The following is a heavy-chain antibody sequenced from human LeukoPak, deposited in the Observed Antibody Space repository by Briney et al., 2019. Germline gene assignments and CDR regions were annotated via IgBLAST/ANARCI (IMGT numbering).Heavy chain of an antibody. CDR3: ARDLIAWELPPNYYYYYMDV. CDR2: ISAYTGNT. D-gene: IGHD1-26*01. J-gene: IGHJ6*03. Sequence: ASVKVSCKASGYTFTSYGISWVRQAPGQGLEWMGWISAYTGNTNYAQKLQGRVTMTTDTSTSTAYMELRSLRSDDTAVYYCARDLIAWELPPNYYYYYMDVWGKGTTVTVSS. CDR1: GYTFTSYG. V-gene: IGHV1-18*01.